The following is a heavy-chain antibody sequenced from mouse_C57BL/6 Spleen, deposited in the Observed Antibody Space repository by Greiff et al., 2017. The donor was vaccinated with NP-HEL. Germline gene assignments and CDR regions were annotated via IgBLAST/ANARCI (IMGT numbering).Heavy chain of an antibody. V-gene: IGHV1-18*01. Sequence: VQLQQSGPELVKPGASVKIPCKASGYTFTDYNMDWVKQSHGKSLEWIGDINPNNGGTIYNQKFKGKATLTVDKSYSTAYMELRSLTSEDTAVYYCARSRGLYYYAMDYWGQGTSVTVSS. CDR2: INPNNGGT. CDR3: ARSRGLYYYAMDY. J-gene: IGHJ4*01. CDR1: GYTFTDYN.